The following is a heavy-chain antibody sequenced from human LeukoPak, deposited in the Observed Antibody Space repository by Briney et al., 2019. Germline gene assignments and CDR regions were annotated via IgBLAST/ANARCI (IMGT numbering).Heavy chain of an antibody. V-gene: IGHV3-64*04. J-gene: IGHJ5*02. CDR2: ISSNGGST. CDR3: AKDLSSSSSGFDP. CDR1: GFTFSSYA. D-gene: IGHD6-6*01. Sequence: GGSLRLSCLASGFTFSSYAMHWVRQAPGKGLEYVSVISSNGGSTYYVDSVKGRFTISRDNAKNSLYLQMNSLRAEDTALYYCAKDLSSSSSGFDPWGQGTLVTVSS.